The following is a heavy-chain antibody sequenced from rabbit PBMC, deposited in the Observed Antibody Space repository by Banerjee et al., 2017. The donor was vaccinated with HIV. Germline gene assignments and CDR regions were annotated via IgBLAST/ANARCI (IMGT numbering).Heavy chain of an antibody. CDR2: IYSGSSGST. V-gene: IGHV1S45*01. Sequence: QEQLVESGGGLVQPEGSLTLTCTASGFSFSSGYDMCWVRQAPGKGLEWIGCIYSGSSGSTDYASWAKGRFNFSKTSSTTVTLQMTSLTAADTATYFCARDYVDSPAYTFNLWGQGTLVTVS. CDR3: ARDYVDSPAYTFNL. J-gene: IGHJ4*01. D-gene: IGHD4-2*01. CDR1: GFSFSSGYD.